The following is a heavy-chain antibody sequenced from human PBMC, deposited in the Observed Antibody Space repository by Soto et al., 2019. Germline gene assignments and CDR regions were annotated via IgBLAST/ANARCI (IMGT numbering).Heavy chain of an antibody. CDR2: INHSGST. D-gene: IGHD6-19*01. CDR3: ARPIAVAGNFAFDI. Sequence: SETLSLTCAVYGGSFSGYYWSWIRQPPGKGLEWIGEINHSGSTNCNPSLKSRVTISVDTSKNQFSLKLSSVTAADTAVYYCARPIAVAGNFAFDIWGQGTMVTVSS. J-gene: IGHJ3*02. V-gene: IGHV4-34*01. CDR1: GGSFSGYY.